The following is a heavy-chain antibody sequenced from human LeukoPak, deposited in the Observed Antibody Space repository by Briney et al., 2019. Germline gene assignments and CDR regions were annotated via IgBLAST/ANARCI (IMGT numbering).Heavy chain of an antibody. Sequence: GGSLRLSCAASGCTFSSYSMDWVRQAPGKGLEWVSSISSSSSYIYYADSVKGRFTISRDNAKNSLYLQMNSLRAEDTAVYYCARDSVKYYYDSSGYLDYWGQGTLVTVSS. J-gene: IGHJ4*02. CDR3: ARDSVKYYYDSSGYLDY. CDR2: ISSSSSYI. CDR1: GCTFSSYS. V-gene: IGHV3-21*01. D-gene: IGHD3-22*01.